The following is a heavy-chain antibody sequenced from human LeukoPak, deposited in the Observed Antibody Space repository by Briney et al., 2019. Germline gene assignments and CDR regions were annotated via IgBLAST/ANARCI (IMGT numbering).Heavy chain of an antibody. D-gene: IGHD6-6*01. Sequence: SETLSLTCAVSGGSISSSNWWSWVRQPPGKGLEWIGEIYHSGSTNYNPSLKSRVTISVDKSKNQFSLELSSVTAADTAVYYCARAVSSSSIFVYWGQGTLVTVSS. CDR1: GGSISSSNW. CDR2: IYHSGST. V-gene: IGHV4-4*02. CDR3: ARAVSSSSIFVY. J-gene: IGHJ4*02.